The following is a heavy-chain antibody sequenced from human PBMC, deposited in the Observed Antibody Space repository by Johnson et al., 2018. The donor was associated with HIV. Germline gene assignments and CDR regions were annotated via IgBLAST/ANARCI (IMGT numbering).Heavy chain of an antibody. CDR3: AKDGGGGGYPINAFDI. CDR1: GVIFSDYY. CDR2: ISSSGTTI. Sequence: QVQLVESGGGLVKPGGYLRLSCVASGVIFSDYYMSWIRQAPGKGLEWVSYISSSGTTIYYADSVKGRFTISRDNAKNSLYLQMNSLRAEDTAVYYCAKDGGGGGYPINAFDIWGQGTMVTVSS. D-gene: IGHD3-16*01. V-gene: IGHV3-11*04. J-gene: IGHJ3*02.